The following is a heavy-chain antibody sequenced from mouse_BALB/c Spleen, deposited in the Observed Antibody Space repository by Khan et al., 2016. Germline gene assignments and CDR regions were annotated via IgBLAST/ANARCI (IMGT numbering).Heavy chain of an antibody. CDR3: AEELGWVAY. D-gene: IGHD4-1*01. CDR2: ISYSGST. Sequence: EVQLQESGPGLVKPSQSLSLTCTVTGYSITSYHAWTWIRQFPGNKLGWMGYISYSGSTRYNPSFKRRISITRHTSKNHFFLRLNSVTTEDTATYDCAEELGWVAYWGQGTLVTVAA. CDR1: GYSITSYHA. V-gene: IGHV3-2*02. J-gene: IGHJ3*01.